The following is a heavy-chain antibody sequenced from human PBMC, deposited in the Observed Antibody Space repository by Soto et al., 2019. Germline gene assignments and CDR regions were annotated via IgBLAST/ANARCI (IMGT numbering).Heavy chain of an antibody. Sequence: GSLRLSCAASGFTFSSYYMNWVRQAPGKGLEWVSSISSSNNYIYYADSVKGRFTISRDNAKNSLYLQMNSLRAEDTAVYYCARGGPSLIDYWGQGALVTVSS. CDR1: GFTFSSYY. CDR3: ARGGPSLIDY. V-gene: IGHV3-21*01. J-gene: IGHJ4*02. CDR2: ISSSNNYI.